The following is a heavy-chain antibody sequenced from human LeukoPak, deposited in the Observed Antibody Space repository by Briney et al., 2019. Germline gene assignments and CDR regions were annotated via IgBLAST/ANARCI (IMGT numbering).Heavy chain of an antibody. CDR1: GGSISSGGYS. J-gene: IGHJ6*02. CDR3: ARGRYCSSTSCSQRRYYYYGMDV. Sequence: PSQTLSLTCAVSGGSISSGGYSWSWIRQPPGKGLEWIGYTYHSGSTYYNPSLKSRVTISVDRSKNQFSLKLSSVTAADTAVYYCARGRYCSSTSCSQRRYYYYGMDVWGQGTTVTVSS. D-gene: IGHD2-2*01. CDR2: TYHSGST. V-gene: IGHV4-30-2*01.